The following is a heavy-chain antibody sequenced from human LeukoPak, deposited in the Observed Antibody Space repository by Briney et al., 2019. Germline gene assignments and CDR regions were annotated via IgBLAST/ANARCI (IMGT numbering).Heavy chain of an antibody. J-gene: IGHJ4*02. V-gene: IGHV1-2*02. Sequence: GASVKVSCKASGSTFTGNNMHWVRHPPGQGLEWMGWINPNSGGTNYAQKFQGRVTMTRDTSISTAYMELSRLRSDDTAVYYCAREGRQLWCDYWGQGTLVTVSS. CDR1: GSTFTGNN. CDR3: AREGRQLWCDY. D-gene: IGHD5-18*01. CDR2: INPNSGGT.